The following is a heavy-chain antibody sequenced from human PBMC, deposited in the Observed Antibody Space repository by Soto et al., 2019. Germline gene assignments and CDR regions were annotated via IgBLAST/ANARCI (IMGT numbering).Heavy chain of an antibody. V-gene: IGHV3-21*06. CDR3: ARESEELTSNFDY. Sequence: PCGCMGLSCAASGLSFSMYSMNWARQAPGKGLEWVSSISSTTNYIYYGDSMKGRFTIPRDNAKNSLYLEMNSLRAEDTAVFYCARESEELTSNFDYWGQGTLLTVSS. D-gene: IGHD1-7*01. CDR1: GLSFSMYS. J-gene: IGHJ4*02. CDR2: ISSTTNYI.